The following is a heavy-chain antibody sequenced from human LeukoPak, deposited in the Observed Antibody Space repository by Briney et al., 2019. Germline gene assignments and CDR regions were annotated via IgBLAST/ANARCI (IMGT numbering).Heavy chain of an antibody. V-gene: IGHV3-30*02. CDR3: ARESSGEDY. CDR2: IRNDGSPK. J-gene: IGHJ4*02. Sequence: GGSLRLSCAASGFTFSSYGMHWVRQAPGKGLEWVAFIRNDGSPKYYSDSVKGRFTISRDNAKNSLYLQMNSLRAEDTAVYYCARESSGEDYWGQGTLVTVSS. CDR1: GFTFSSYG. D-gene: IGHD3-10*01.